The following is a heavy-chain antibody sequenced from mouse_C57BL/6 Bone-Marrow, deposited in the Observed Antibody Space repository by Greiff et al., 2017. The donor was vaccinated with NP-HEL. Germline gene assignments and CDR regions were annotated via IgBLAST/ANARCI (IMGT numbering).Heavy chain of an antibody. V-gene: IGHV1-64*01. CDR2: IHPNSGST. Sequence: QVQLKQPGAELVKPGASVKLSCKASGYTFTSYWMHWVKQRPGQGLEWIGMIHPNSGSTYYNEKFKSKATLTVDKSSSTAYMQLSSLTSEDSAVYYCAREGIYYDYDGGYFDYWGQGTTLTVSS. CDR3: AREGIYYDYDGGYFDY. D-gene: IGHD2-4*01. J-gene: IGHJ2*01. CDR1: GYTFTSYW.